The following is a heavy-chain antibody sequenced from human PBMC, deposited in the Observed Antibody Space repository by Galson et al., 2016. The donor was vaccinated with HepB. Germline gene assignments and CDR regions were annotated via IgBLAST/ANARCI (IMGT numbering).Heavy chain of an antibody. J-gene: IGHJ6*02. Sequence: SLRLSCAASGFTFSSYVMYWVRQAPGKGLDYVSAISSNGGTTYYAGSVKGRFTISRDNSKNTLYLQMSSLRAEDAAVYYCVKMYTKYAYYYYGMDVWGQGTTVTVSS. CDR3: VKMYTKYAYYYYGMDV. CDR2: ISSNGGTT. CDR1: GFTFSSYV. D-gene: IGHD1-1*01. V-gene: IGHV3-64D*06.